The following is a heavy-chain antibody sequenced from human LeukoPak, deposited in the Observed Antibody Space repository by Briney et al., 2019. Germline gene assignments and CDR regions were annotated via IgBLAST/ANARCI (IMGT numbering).Heavy chain of an antibody. CDR3: ARYTAGIDY. V-gene: IGHV3-11*01. Sequence: PGGSLRLSCAASGFTFSDYYMTWIRQTPGKGLEWVSYITSSGNTIYYADSVKGRFTISRDNAKNSLYLQMNSLRVDDTAVYYCARYTAGIDYWGQGTLVTVSS. D-gene: IGHD6-19*01. CDR2: ITSSGNTI. J-gene: IGHJ4*02. CDR1: GFTFSDYY.